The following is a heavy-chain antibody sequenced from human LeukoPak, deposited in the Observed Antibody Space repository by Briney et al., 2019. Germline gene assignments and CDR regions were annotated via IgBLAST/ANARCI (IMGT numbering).Heavy chain of an antibody. CDR1: GFTVSSYW. CDR3: VKDRWFGESRYDN. CDR2: IASDGSDA. D-gene: IGHD3-10*01. J-gene: IGHJ4*02. Sequence: GGSLRLSCAASGFTVSSYWMHWVRQAPGKGLVWVSRIASDGSDARYADSVKGRFTISRDNAKNTLYLQMDSLRAEDTAVYNCVKDRWFGESRYDNWSQGTLVTVSS. V-gene: IGHV3-74*01.